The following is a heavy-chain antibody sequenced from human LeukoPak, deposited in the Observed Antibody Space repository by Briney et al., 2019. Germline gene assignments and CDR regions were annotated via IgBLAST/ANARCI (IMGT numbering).Heavy chain of an antibody. J-gene: IGHJ4*02. CDR3: AREGGAPGHTNEFDY. D-gene: IGHD1-1*01. Sequence: SETLSLTCSVSGITPFHWSWIRQTPGKGLEWIGHITFTGNTNYNPSLKSRVTISLGTSNNQFSLELKAVTAADTPVYYCAREGGAPGHTNEFDYWGQGILVTVSS. CDR1: GITPFH. V-gene: IGHV4-59*01. CDR2: ITFTGNT.